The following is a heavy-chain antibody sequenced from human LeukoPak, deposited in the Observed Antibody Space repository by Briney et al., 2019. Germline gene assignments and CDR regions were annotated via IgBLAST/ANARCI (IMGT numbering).Heavy chain of an antibody. CDR3: AKGIRDYTSSISSTFFDI. V-gene: IGHV3-23*01. D-gene: IGHD6-13*01. Sequence: GGSLRLSCAASGFSFRGYAISWVRQAPGKGLEWVSGIGSDDRTHYADSVRGRFAISRDNDETTLFLQMDSLRPEDTARYYCAKGIRDYTSSISSTFFDIWGQGTMVTVSS. CDR2: IGSDDRT. J-gene: IGHJ3*02. CDR1: GFSFRGYA.